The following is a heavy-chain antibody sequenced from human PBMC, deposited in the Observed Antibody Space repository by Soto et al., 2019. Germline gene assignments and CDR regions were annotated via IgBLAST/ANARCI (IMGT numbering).Heavy chain of an antibody. CDR1: GGSISSYY. J-gene: IGHJ4*02. CDR3: ARAPRGNYGYPSYFDY. D-gene: IGHD3-10*01. CDR2: IYYSGST. V-gene: IGHV4-59*01. Sequence: PSETLSLTCTVSGGSISSYYWSWIRQPPGKGLEWIGYIYYSGSTNYNPSLKSRVTISVDTSKNQFSLKLSSVTAADTAVYYCARAPRGNYGYPSYFDYWGQGTLLTVSS.